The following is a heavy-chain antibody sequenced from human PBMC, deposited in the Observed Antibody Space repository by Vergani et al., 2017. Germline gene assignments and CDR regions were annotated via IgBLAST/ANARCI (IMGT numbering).Heavy chain of an antibody. CDR2: ISWNSGSI. CDR3: VXAMGGSLYYYYMDV. Sequence: EVHLVESGGGLVQPGRSLRLSCAASGFTFDDYAMHWVRQAPGKGLEWVSGISWNSGSIGYADSVKGRFTISRDNAKNSLYLQMNSLRAEDTALYCCVXAMGGSLYYYYMDVWGKGTTVTVSS. V-gene: IGHV3-9*01. CDR1: GFTFDDYA. D-gene: IGHD5-12*01. J-gene: IGHJ6*03.